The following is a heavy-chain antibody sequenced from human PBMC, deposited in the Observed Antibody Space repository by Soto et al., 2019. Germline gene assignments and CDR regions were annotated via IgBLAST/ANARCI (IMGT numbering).Heavy chain of an antibody. Sequence: QAQLVQSGAEVRKPGASVTVSCRSSGDSFNDYYIHWVRQAPGQGFEWMGWINPNGGVTKYAQKFQGWVSMTRDTSIRTVYMQRSRLRSDDTAVYYCARESGGATATLDYYYFYMDVWGTGTTVTVSS. CDR1: GDSFNDYY. J-gene: IGHJ6*03. D-gene: IGHD5-12*01. V-gene: IGHV1-2*04. CDR2: INPNGGVT. CDR3: ARESGGATATLDYYYFYMDV.